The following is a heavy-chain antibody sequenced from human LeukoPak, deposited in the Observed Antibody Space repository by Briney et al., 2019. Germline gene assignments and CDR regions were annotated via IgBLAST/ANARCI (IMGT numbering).Heavy chain of an antibody. CDR2: MSEDGNEI. CDR3: ARPRGCGSARCNNFDY. Sequence: KTGGSLRLSCTVSGFIFSDFSMSWVRQAPGKGLEWVAKMSEDGNEIFYVDSVKGRFTISRDNTKKSLYLQLNSLRPEDSAVYYCARPRGCGSARCNNFDYWGQGTLITVSS. D-gene: IGHD2-2*01. CDR1: GFIFSDFS. V-gene: IGHV3-7*01. J-gene: IGHJ4*02.